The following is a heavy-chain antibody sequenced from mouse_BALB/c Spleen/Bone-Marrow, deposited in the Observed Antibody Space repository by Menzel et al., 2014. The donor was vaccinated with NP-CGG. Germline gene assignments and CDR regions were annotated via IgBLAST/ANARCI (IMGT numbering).Heavy chain of an antibody. V-gene: IGHV1S81*02. Sequence: VQRVESGSELVKPGTSVKLSCKASGYTFTSYYTYWVKQRPGQGLKWIGEINPSNGGTNFNEKFKSKATLTVDKSSSTAYMQLSSLTSEDSAVYYCTRLSLLRGYFDYWGQGTTLTVSS. CDR2: INPSNGGT. CDR1: GYTFTSYY. CDR3: TRLSLLRGYFDY. J-gene: IGHJ2*01. D-gene: IGHD1-2*01.